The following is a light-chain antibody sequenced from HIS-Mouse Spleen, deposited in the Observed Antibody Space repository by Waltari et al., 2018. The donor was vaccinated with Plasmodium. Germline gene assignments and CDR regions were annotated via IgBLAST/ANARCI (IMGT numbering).Light chain of an antibody. J-gene: IGKJ5*01. CDR2: DAS. CDR3: QQRSNWPPT. V-gene: IGKV3-11*01. Sequence: EIVLTQSPAPLSLSPGERDTLSCRASQSVSSYLAWYQQKPGQAPRLLIYDASNRATGIPARFSGSGSGTDFTLAISSLEPEDFAVYYCQQRSNWPPTFGQGTRLEIK. CDR1: QSVSSY.